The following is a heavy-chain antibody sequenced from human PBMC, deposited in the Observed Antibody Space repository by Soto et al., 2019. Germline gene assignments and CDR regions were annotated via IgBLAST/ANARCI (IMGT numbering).Heavy chain of an antibody. J-gene: IGHJ4*02. CDR2: ISADGNSK. D-gene: IGHD3-16*01. CDR3: ARDPQGAYCYIDY. Sequence: GGSLRLSDTASGFTFIDYALHWVRQAPGKGLEWVAIISADGNSKHYADSVKGRFTISRDNSRNTLFLQVNSLRPEDTAVYYCARDPQGAYCYIDYWGQGNPVTVSS. V-gene: IGHV3-30-3*01. CDR1: GFTFIDYA.